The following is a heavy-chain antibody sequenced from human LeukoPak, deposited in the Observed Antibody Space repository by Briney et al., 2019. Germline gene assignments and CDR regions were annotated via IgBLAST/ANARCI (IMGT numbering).Heavy chain of an antibody. J-gene: IGHJ6*03. CDR2: ISYSGNT. CDR1: GGSINAYY. D-gene: IGHD2-2*01. V-gene: IGHV4-59*01. Sequence: KSSETLSLTCNVSGGSINAYYWSWIRQPPGKGLEWIGYISYSGNTNYNPSLKSRVTISVDTSKNQFSLRLSSATSADTAVYYCARSGVVPAAHYYYYYMDVWGKGTTVTVSS. CDR3: ARSGVVPAAHYYYYYMDV.